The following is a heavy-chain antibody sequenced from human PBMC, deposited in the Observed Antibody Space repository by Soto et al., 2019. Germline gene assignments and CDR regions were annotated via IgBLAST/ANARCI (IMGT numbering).Heavy chain of an antibody. CDR3: ARHPMDSSGWYVYYYGMDV. J-gene: IGHJ6*02. CDR1: GYSFTSYW. Sequence: PGESLKISCKGSGYSFTSYWIGWVRQMPGKGLEWMGIIYPGDSDTRYSPYFQGQVTISADKSISTAYLQWSSLKASDTAMYYCARHPMDSSGWYVYYYGMDVWGQGTTVTVSS. V-gene: IGHV5-51*01. CDR2: IYPGDSDT. D-gene: IGHD6-19*01.